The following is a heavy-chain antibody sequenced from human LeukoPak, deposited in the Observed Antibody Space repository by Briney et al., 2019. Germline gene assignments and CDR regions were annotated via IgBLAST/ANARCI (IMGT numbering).Heavy chain of an antibody. D-gene: IGHD1-20*01. CDR3: ARVEGITGTTSGFDY. CDR2: INPNSGGT. Sequence: GASVKVSCKASGYTFTGYYIHWVRQAPGQGLEWMGRINPNSGGTNYAQKFQGRVTMTRDTSISTAYMELSRLRSDDTAVYYCARVEGITGTTSGFDYWGQGTLVTVSS. J-gene: IGHJ4*02. V-gene: IGHV1-2*06. CDR1: GYTFTGYY.